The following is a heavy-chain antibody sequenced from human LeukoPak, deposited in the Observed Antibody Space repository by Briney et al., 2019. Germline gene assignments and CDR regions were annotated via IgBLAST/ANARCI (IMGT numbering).Heavy chain of an antibody. CDR2: ISYDGSNK. CDR1: GFTFSSYG. J-gene: IGHJ3*02. CDR3: AKESRASPI. V-gene: IGHV3-30*18. Sequence: PGGSLRLSCAASGFTFSSYGMHWVRQAPGKGLEWVAVISYDGSNKYYADSVKGRFTISRDNSKNTLYLQMNSLRAEDTAVYYCAKESRASPIWGQGTMVTVSS.